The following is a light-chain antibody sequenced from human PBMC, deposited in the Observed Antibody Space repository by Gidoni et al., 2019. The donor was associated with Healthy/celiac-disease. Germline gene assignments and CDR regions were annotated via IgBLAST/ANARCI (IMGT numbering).Light chain of an antibody. Sequence: DIVMTKDPTSLPVTPGEPAPISCRSSQSLLHSNGYNYLDWYLQKPGQSPQLLIYLGSNRASGVPDRFSGSGSGTDFTLKISRVEAEDVGVYYCMQALQTPLTFGGGTKVEIK. V-gene: IGKV2-28*01. CDR3: MQALQTPLT. CDR2: LGS. CDR1: QSLLHSNGYNY. J-gene: IGKJ4*01.